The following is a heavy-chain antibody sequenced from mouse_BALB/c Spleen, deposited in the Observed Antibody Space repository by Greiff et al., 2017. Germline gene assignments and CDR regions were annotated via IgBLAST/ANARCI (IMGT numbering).Heavy chain of an antibody. J-gene: IGHJ4*01. Sequence: EVKAEESGGGLVQPGGSRKLSCAASGFTFSSFGMHWVRQAPEKGLEWVAYISSGSSTIYYPDTVKGRFTISRDNPKNTLFLQMTSLRSEDTAMYYGARNYAMDYWGQGTSVTVSS. CDR2: ISSGSSTI. V-gene: IGHV5-17*02. CDR1: GFTFSSFG. CDR3: ARNYAMDY.